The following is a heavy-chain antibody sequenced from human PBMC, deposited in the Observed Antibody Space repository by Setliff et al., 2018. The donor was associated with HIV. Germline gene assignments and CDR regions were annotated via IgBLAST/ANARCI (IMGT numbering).Heavy chain of an antibody. CDR2: INPSSGST. CDR3: ARVVVVIGSQDYFDY. CDR1: GYTFTSYY. Sequence: GASVKVSCKASGYTFTSYYMHWVRQAPGQGLEWMGIINPSSGSTTYAQKFQGRVTITTDESTSRAYMELSSLRADDTAVYYCARVVVVIGSQDYFDYWGQGMLVTVSS. J-gene: IGHJ4*02. D-gene: IGHD2-21*01. V-gene: IGHV1-46*01.